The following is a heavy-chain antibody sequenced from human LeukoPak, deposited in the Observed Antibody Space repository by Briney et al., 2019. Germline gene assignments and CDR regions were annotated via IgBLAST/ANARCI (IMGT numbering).Heavy chain of an antibody. D-gene: IGHD5-18*01. CDR1: GFIFNSYG. CDR2: IWYDGNNI. V-gene: IGHV3-33*06. CDR3: VKGLRSYGYSLFDY. J-gene: IGHJ4*02. Sequence: GGSLRLSCAASGFIFNSYGMHWVRQAPGKGLEWVAVIWYDGNNIHYVDSVKGRFTISRDNSKNTLYLQMNSLGAEDTAVYYCVKGLRSYGYSLFDYWGQGSLVTVSS.